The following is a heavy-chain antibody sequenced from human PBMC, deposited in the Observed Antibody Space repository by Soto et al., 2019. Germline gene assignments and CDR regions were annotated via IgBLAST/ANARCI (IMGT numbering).Heavy chain of an antibody. CDR1: GYSFTTYW. D-gene: IGHD3-22*01. CDR2: IYPGDSDT. V-gene: IGHV5-51*01. Sequence: PXGALKISCKGCGYSFTTYWIGWVRQMPGKGLEWMGIIYPGDSDTRYSPSFQGQVTISADKYISTAYLQWSSLKASDTAMYYCARKDSSSAFDYWGQGTLVTVSS. CDR3: ARKDSSSAFDY. J-gene: IGHJ4*02.